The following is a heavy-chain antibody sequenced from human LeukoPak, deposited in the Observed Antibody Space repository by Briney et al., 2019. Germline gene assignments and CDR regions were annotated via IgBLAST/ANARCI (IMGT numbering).Heavy chain of an antibody. CDR1: GYTFTTYN. CDR3: ARDGVFDY. Sequence: GASVKVSCKASGYTFTTYNIHWVRQAPGRGLEWMGIINPSGYYTTYAQKFQGRVTMTRDTSTSTVHMELSSLTSEDTAVYYCARDGVFDYWGQGTLVTVSS. D-gene: IGHD3-16*01. CDR2: INPSGYYT. J-gene: IGHJ4*02. V-gene: IGHV1-46*01.